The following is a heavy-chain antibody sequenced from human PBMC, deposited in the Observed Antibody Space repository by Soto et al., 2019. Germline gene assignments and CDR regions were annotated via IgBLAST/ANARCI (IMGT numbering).Heavy chain of an antibody. CDR1: GYDFTTYG. D-gene: IGHD1-1*01. V-gene: IGHV1-18*01. CDR3: ARGRYGDY. CDR2: ISAHNGNT. Sequence: QVHLVEYGGEVKNPGASVKVSCKGSGYDFTTYGITWVRQAPGQGLEWMAWISAHNGNTNYAPNLQGRVTVTRDTSTSTAYIELRSLRSDDTAVYYCARGRYGDYWGQGALVTVSS. J-gene: IGHJ4*02.